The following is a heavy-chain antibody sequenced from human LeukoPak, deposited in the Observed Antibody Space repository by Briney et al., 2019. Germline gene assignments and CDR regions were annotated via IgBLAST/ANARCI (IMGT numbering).Heavy chain of an antibody. V-gene: IGHV1-2*02. J-gene: IGHJ5*02. Sequence: ASVKVSCKTSRYTFIDYYIHWVRQAPGQGLEWMGWIKPDNGGTNYAQNFQGRVTMTRDTSISTAYMELRRLRSDDTAVYYCARGDRYCNGGSCYSKWLDPWGQGTLFTVSS. CDR3: ARGDRYCNGGSCYSKWLDP. CDR2: IKPDNGGT. CDR1: RYTFIDYY. D-gene: IGHD2-15*01.